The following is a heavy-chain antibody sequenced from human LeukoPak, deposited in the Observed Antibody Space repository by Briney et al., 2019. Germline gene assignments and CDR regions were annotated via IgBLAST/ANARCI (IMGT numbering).Heavy chain of an antibody. D-gene: IGHD3-9*01. Sequence: SETLSLTWAVYGGSFSGYYWSWIRQPPEKGLEWIGEINHSGSTNYNPSLKSRVTISVDTSKNQFSLKLSSVTAADTAVYYCARVHYDILTGSSHLDYWGQGTLVTVSS. CDR1: GGSFSGYY. CDR3: ARVHYDILTGSSHLDY. CDR2: INHSGST. V-gene: IGHV4-34*01. J-gene: IGHJ4*02.